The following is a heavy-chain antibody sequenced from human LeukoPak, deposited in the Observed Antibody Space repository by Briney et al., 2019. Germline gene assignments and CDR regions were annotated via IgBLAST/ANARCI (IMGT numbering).Heavy chain of an antibody. Sequence: PGGSLRLSCAASGFTFSTYEMNWVRQAPGKGLEWVSYISSSGTTTYYADSVKGRLTISRDNAKNSLYLQMNSLRAEDTAVYYCARRYCSGNSWLIEYWGQGILVTVSS. CDR2: ISSSGTTT. CDR1: GFTFSTYE. CDR3: ARRYCSGNSWLIEY. V-gene: IGHV3-48*03. D-gene: IGHD2-15*01. J-gene: IGHJ4*02.